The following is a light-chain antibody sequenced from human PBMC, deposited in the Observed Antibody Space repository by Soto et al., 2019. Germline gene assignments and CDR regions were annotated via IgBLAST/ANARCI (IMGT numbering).Light chain of an antibody. CDR3: RQYGSPPLT. Sequence: EIVLTQSPGTLSLSPGERATLSCRASQSVSSSYLAWYQQKPGQAPRLLIYGASSRATGIPDRFSGSGSGTDFTLTISRLEPEDFAVYYCRQYGSPPLTVGGGTKVEFK. V-gene: IGKV3-20*01. CDR1: QSVSSSY. CDR2: GAS. J-gene: IGKJ4*01.